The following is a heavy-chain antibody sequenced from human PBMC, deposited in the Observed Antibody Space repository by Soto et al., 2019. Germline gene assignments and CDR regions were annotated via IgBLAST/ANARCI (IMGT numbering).Heavy chain of an antibody. J-gene: IGHJ4*02. Sequence: PSDPRSLTCAVSGYSISSGYYWGWIRQPPGKGLEWIGSIYHSGSTYYNPSLKSRVTISVDTSKNQFSLKLSSVTAADTAVYFCARAGSSSPGPFDHWGQGTLVTVSS. V-gene: IGHV4-38-2*01. CDR1: GYSISSGYY. CDR3: ARAGSSSPGPFDH. D-gene: IGHD6-6*01. CDR2: IYHSGST.